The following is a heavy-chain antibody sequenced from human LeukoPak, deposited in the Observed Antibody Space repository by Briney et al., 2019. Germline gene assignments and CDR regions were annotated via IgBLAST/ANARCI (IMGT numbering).Heavy chain of an antibody. CDR3: ARDGRGPDIAAPGNWFDS. J-gene: IGHJ5*01. D-gene: IGHD6-13*01. CDR1: GGSFSGYY. Sequence: SETLSLTCAVYGGSFSGYYWSWICQPPGKGLEWIGEINHSGSINYNPSLKSRVTISVDTSKNQFSLKLSSVTAADTTVYYCARDGRGPDIAAPGNWFDSWGQGTLVTVSS. CDR2: INHSGSI. V-gene: IGHV4-34*01.